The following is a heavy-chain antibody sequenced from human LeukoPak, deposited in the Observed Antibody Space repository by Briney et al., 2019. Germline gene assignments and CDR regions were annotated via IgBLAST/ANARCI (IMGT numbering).Heavy chain of an antibody. Sequence: QSGGSLRLSCAASGFSFSNYYMHWVRQASGKGLEWVSRIKSDGTNTNYADSVKGRFTISRDNAKNTLYLQMNSLRAEDTATYYCVRRSITGRTDYFDYWGQGTLVTVSS. CDR3: VRRSITGRTDYFDY. V-gene: IGHV3-74*01. J-gene: IGHJ4*02. D-gene: IGHD1-20*01. CDR2: IKSDGTNT. CDR1: GFSFSNYY.